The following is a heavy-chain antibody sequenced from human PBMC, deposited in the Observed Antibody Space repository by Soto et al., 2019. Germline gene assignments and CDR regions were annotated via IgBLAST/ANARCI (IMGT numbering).Heavy chain of an antibody. V-gene: IGHV4-59*01. CDR3: ARDGGRYYGMDV. D-gene: IGHD3-3*01. Sequence: SETLSLTCTVSGGSISSYYWSWIRQPPGKGLEWIGYIYYSGSTNYNTSLKSRVTISVDTSKNQFSLKLSSVTAADTAVYYCARDGGRYYGMDVWGQGTTVTVSS. CDR2: IYYSGST. J-gene: IGHJ6*01. CDR1: GGSISSYY.